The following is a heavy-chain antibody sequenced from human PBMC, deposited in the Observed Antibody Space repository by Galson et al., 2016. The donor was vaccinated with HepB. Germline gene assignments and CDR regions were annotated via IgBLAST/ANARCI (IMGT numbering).Heavy chain of an antibody. D-gene: IGHD2-8*01. J-gene: IGHJ6*02. V-gene: IGHV1-3*01. CDR1: GYTFTSYA. Sequence: VKVSCKASGYTFTSYAMHWVRQAPGQRLEWMGWINAGNGNTKYSQKFQGRVTITRDTSASTAYMELSSLRSEDTAVYYCARCSGYCTNGVCYPDYYGMDVWGQGTTVTVSS. CDR2: INAGNGNT. CDR3: ARCSGYCTNGVCYPDYYGMDV.